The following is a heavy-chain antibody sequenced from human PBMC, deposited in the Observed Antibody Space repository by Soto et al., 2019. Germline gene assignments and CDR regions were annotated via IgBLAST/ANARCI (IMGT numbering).Heavy chain of an antibody. D-gene: IGHD6-13*01. CDR2: IIPIFGTA. V-gene: IGHV1-69*13. CDR1: GGTFSSYA. J-gene: IGHJ6*02. Sequence: SVKVSCKASGGTFSSYAISWVRQAPGQGLEWMGGIIPIFGTANYAQKFQGRVTISADESTSTAYMELSSLRSEDTAVYYCARKSSWTGNYYYYGMDVWGQGTTVTVSS. CDR3: ARKSSWTGNYYYYGMDV.